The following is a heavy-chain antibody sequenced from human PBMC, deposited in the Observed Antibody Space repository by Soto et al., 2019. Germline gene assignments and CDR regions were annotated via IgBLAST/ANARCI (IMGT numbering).Heavy chain of an antibody. J-gene: IGHJ4*02. CDR2: INSDGSST. Sequence: HPGGSLRLSCAASGFTFSSNWMHWVRQAPGKGLVWVSRINSDGSSTSYADSVKGRFIISRDNAKNTLYLQMNSLRAEDTAVYYCARFGTYYESSGYLYWGLGTLVTVSS. V-gene: IGHV3-74*01. CDR1: GFTFSSNW. D-gene: IGHD3-22*01. CDR3: ARFGTYYESSGYLY.